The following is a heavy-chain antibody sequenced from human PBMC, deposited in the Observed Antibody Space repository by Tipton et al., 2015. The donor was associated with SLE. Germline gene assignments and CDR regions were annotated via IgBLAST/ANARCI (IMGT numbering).Heavy chain of an antibody. D-gene: IGHD3-10*01. Sequence: TLPLTCAVYGGSFSVYHWTWIRQPPGKGLEWIGEINHSGSTKYNPSLKSRVTISVDTSKNQFSLKLSSVTAADTAVYYCASGLRWSGVDQGVIPPFDYWGQGTLVTVSS. J-gene: IGHJ4*02. CDR2: INHSGST. CDR3: ASGLRWSGVDQGVIPPFDY. V-gene: IGHV4-34*01. CDR1: GGSFSVYH.